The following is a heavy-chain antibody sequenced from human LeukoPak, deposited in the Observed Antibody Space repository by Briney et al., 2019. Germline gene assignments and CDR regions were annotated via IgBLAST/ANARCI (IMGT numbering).Heavy chain of an antibody. J-gene: IGHJ4*02. Sequence: ASVNVSCKTSGYTFSTYGITWVRPAPGQGFQWMGWISAHSGNTKYAENFQGRISLTTDTSATTAYMELRSLTSDDTAVYYCARELSGRGWTLESDYRGQGSLVTVAS. D-gene: IGHD3-16*02. CDR1: GYTFSTYG. CDR2: ISAHSGNT. CDR3: ARELSGRGWTLESDY. V-gene: IGHV1-18*01.